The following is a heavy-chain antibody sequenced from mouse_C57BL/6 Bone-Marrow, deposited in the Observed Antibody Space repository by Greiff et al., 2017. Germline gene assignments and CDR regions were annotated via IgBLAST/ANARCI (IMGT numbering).Heavy chain of an antibody. J-gene: IGHJ3*01. CDR1: GYTFTEST. Sequence: VMLVESGAELVQPGASVKLSCKASGYTFTESTIHWVKQRSGQGLEWIGWFYPGSGSIKYNEKFKDKATLTADKSSSTVYMDLSRLKSEVSAVYLCARHEDRVCHGSSSAWFAYWGQGTLVTVSA. CDR3: ARHEDRVCHGSSSAWFAY. D-gene: IGHD1-1*01. CDR2: FYPGSGSI. V-gene: IGHV1-62-2*01.